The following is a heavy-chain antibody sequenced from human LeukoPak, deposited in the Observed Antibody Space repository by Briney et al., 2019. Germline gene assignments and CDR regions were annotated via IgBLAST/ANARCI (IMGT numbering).Heavy chain of an antibody. D-gene: IGHD1-26*01. CDR1: GGSTSSYY. V-gene: IGHV4-4*08. CDR2: IYNSGST. CDR3: ARDRVGATDY. J-gene: IGHJ4*02. Sequence: SETLSLTCTVSGGSTSSYYWSWIRQPPGKGLEWIGYIYNSGSTNYNPSLKSRVTISVDTSKNQFSLKLSSVTAADTAVYYCARDRVGATDYWGQGTLVTVSS.